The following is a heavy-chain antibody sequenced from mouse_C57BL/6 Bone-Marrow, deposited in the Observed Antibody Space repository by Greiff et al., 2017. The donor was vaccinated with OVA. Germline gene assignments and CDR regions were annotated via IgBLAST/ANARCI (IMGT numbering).Heavy chain of an antibody. D-gene: IGHD2-4*01. Sequence: QVQLQQPGAELVKPGASVKLSCKASGYTFTSYWMHWVKQRPGQGLEWIGMIHPNSGSTNYNEKFKSKATLTVDKSSSTAYMQLSSLTSEDSAVYYCARRALYYDYLAYWGQGTLVTVSA. V-gene: IGHV1-64*01. J-gene: IGHJ3*01. CDR3: ARRALYYDYLAY. CDR2: IHPNSGST. CDR1: GYTFTSYW.